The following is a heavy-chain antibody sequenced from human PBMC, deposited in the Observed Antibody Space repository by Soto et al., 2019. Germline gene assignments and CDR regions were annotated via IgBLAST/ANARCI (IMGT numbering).Heavy chain of an antibody. CDR3: ARATKGNYFDY. D-gene: IGHD5-12*01. J-gene: IGHJ4*02. CDR2: IYHSGST. V-gene: IGHV4-30-2*01. CDR1: GGSISSGGYS. Sequence: SETLSLNCAVSGGSISSGGYSWSWIRQPPGKGLEWIGYIYHSGSTYYNPSLKSRVTISVDRSKNQFSLKLSSVTAADTAVYYCARATKGNYFDYWGQGTLVTVSS.